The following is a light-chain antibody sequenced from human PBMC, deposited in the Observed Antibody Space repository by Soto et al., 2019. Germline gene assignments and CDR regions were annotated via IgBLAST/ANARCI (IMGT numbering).Light chain of an antibody. Sequence: QSVLTQPPSVSGAPGQRVTISCSGSSSNIGANYDVQWYQQVPGTAPRLLIYANNNRPLGVPDRFSGSKSGTSASLTVTGLQAEDEADYYCQSYDSSLSAHVVFGGGTKVTVL. CDR1: SSNIGANYD. V-gene: IGLV1-40*01. J-gene: IGLJ2*01. CDR3: QSYDSSLSAHVV. CDR2: ANN.